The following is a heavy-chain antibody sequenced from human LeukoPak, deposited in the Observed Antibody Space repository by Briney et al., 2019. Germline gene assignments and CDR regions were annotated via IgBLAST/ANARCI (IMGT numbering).Heavy chain of an antibody. CDR1: GYTFTSYD. V-gene: IGHV1-69*05. CDR3: ASTRYDILTGYRGWFDP. J-gene: IGHJ5*02. CDR2: IIPIFGTA. Sequence: SVKVSCKASGYTFTSYDISWVRQAPGQGLEWMGGIIPIFGTANYAQKFQGRVTMTTDTSTSTAYMELRSLRSDDTAVYYCASTRYDILTGYRGWFDPWGQGTLVTVSS. D-gene: IGHD3-9*01.